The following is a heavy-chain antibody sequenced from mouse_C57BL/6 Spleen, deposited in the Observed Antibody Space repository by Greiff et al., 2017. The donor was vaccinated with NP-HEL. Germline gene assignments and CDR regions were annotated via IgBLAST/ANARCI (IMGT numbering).Heavy chain of an antibody. CDR1: GYTFTSYW. D-gene: IGHD1-1*01. J-gene: IGHJ1*03. CDR2: IHPNSGST. V-gene: IGHV1-64*01. CDR3: AREAYGSSYGYWYFDV. Sequence: QVQLQQPGAELVKPGASVKLSCKASGYTFTSYWMHWVKQRPGQGLEWIGVIHPNSGSTNYNEKFKSKATLTVDKSSSTAYMQLSSLTSEDSAVYYCAREAYGSSYGYWYFDVWGTGTTVTVSS.